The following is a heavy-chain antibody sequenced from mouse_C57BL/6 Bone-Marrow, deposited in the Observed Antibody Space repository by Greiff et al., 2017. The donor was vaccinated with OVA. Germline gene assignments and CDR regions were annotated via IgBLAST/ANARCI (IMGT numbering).Heavy chain of an antibody. CDR1: GFTFSSYA. J-gene: IGHJ3*01. Sequence: EVMLVESGGGLVKPGGSLKLSCAASGFTFSSYAMSWVRQTPEKRLEWVATISDGGSYTYYPDNVKGRFTISRDNAKNNRYLQMSHLKSEDTAMYYCARDRRGAYWGQGTLVTVSA. V-gene: IGHV5-4*01. CDR2: ISDGGSYT. CDR3: ARDRRGAY.